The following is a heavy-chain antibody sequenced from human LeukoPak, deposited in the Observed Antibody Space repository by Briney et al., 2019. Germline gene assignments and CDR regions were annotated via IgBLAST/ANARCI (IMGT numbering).Heavy chain of an antibody. CDR3: ARGIMTPYYMDV. CDR1: GGSFSGYY. V-gene: IGHV3-21*06. CDR2: ISSSSSYI. Sequence: ETLSLTCAVYGGSFSGYYWSWVRQAPGKGLEWVSFISSSSSYIYYADSVKGRFTISRDNAKNSLYLQMNSLRAEDTAVYYCARGIMTPYYMDVWGKGTTVTVFS. J-gene: IGHJ6*03.